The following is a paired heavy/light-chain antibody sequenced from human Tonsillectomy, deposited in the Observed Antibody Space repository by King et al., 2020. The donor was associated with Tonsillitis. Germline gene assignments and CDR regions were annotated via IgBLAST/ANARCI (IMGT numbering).Heavy chain of an antibody. CDR2: IYPGDSDT. CDR1: GYSFTSYW. J-gene: IGHJ6*03. Sequence: EVQLVQSGAEVKKPGESLKISCKGSGYSFTSYWIGWVRQMPGKGLEWMGTIYPGDSDTRYSPSFQGQVTISADKSISTAYLQWSSLKASDTAMYYCARYPYCSSSSCFHYYMDVWGKGTTVTVSS. V-gene: IGHV5-51*01. CDR3: ARYPYCSSSSCFHYYMDV. D-gene: IGHD2-2*01.
Light chain of an antibody. CDR2: KDN. J-gene: IGLJ3*02. Sequence: SYELTQPPSVSVSPGQTARITCSGDALPKQYAYWYQQKAGQAPVLVIYKDNERPSGIPERFSGSSSGTTVTLTISGVQAEDEADYYCQSADSSATVFGGGTKLTVL. V-gene: IGLV3-25*02. CDR3: QSADSSATV. CDR1: ALPKQY.